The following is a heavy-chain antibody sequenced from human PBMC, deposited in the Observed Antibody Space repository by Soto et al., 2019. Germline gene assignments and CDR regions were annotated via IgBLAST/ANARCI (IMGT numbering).Heavy chain of an antibody. CDR2: IWYDGSNK. CDR3: ARDLYGSSWYDNYYYYGMDV. CDR1: GFTFSSYG. V-gene: IGHV3-33*01. Sequence: GGSLRLSCAASGFTFSSYGMHWVRQAPGKGLEWVAVIWYDGSNKYYADSVKGRFTISRDNSKNTLYLQMNSLRAEDTAVYYCARDLYGSSWYDNYYYYGMDVWGQGTTVTVSS. J-gene: IGHJ6*02. D-gene: IGHD6-13*01.